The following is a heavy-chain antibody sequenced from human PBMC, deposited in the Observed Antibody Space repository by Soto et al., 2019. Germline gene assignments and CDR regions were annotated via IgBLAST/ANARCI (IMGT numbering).Heavy chain of an antibody. Sequence: GESLKICCKTSGYSFTTHWIAWVRQMPGKGLEWMGIIYPGDSDTRYSPSFQGQVTISADKSISTAYLQWSSLKASDTAIYYCARTAAAGKYYYGVDVWGQGTTVTVSS. CDR2: IYPGDSDT. D-gene: IGHD6-13*01. J-gene: IGHJ6*02. CDR3: ARTAAAGKYYYGVDV. V-gene: IGHV5-51*01. CDR1: GYSFTTHW.